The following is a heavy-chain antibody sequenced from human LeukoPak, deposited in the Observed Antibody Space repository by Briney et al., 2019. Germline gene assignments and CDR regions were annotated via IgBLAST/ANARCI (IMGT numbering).Heavy chain of an antibody. Sequence: GGSLRLSCAASGFSFTTYAMTWVRQAPGKGLEWLSTISDTGGSTYYADSVKGRFTISRDNSQNTLFLQINSLRAEDTAIYYCAKSMSTTSRWFFDYWGQGALVTVSS. CDR3: AKSMSTTSRWFFDY. CDR2: ISDTGGST. CDR1: GFSFTTYA. D-gene: IGHD1-1*01. V-gene: IGHV3-23*01. J-gene: IGHJ4*02.